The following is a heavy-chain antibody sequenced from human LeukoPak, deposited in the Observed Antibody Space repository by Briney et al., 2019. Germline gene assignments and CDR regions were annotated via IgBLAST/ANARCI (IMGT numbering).Heavy chain of an antibody. CDR2: IYSGGST. J-gene: IGHJ3*02. V-gene: IGHV3-66*01. CDR3: ARDLKGVVGATNVGDAFDI. D-gene: IGHD1-26*01. Sequence: GGSLRLSCAASGFTVSSCYMSWVRLAPGKGLEWVSVIYSGGSTFYADSVKGRFTISRDNSKNTLSLQMNSLRAEDTAVYYCARDLKGVVGATNVGDAFDIWGQGTMVTVSS. CDR1: GFTVSSCY.